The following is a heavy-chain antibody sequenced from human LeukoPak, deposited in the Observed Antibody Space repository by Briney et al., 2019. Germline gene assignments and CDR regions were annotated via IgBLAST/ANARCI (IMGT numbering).Heavy chain of an antibody. CDR3: AREVTMVRGVINWFDP. CDR1: GYTFTSYD. D-gene: IGHD3-10*01. J-gene: IGHJ5*02. CDR2: MNPNSGNT. Sequence: ASVKVSCKASGYTFTSYDINWVRQATGQVLEWMGWMNPNSGNTGYAQKFQGRVTITRNTSISTAYMELSSLRSEDTAVYYCAREVTMVRGVINWFDPWGQGTLVTVSS. V-gene: IGHV1-8*03.